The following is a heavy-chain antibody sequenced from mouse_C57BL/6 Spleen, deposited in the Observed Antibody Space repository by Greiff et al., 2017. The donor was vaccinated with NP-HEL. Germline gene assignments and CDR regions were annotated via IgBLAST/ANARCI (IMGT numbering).Heavy chain of an antibody. Sequence: QVQLQQPGAELVKPGASVKLSCKASGYTFTGYGMHWVKQSPGHGLEWIGMIHPNSGSTNYNEKFKGKATLTVDKSSSTAYMQLSSLTSEDSAVYYCARNYGRDYAMDYWGQGTSVTVSS. D-gene: IGHD1-1*01. CDR3: ARNYGRDYAMDY. V-gene: IGHV1-64*01. CDR2: IHPNSGST. J-gene: IGHJ4*01. CDR1: GYTFTGYG.